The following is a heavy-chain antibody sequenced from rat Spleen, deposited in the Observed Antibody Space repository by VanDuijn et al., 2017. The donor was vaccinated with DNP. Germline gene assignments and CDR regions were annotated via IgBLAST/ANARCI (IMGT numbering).Heavy chain of an antibody. Sequence: EVHLVESGGGLVQPGRSLKLSCAASGFSFSDYNMAWIRQVPGKGLEWVASITSSGGGTSYRDSVRGRFTISRDNAKTTLYLQMDSLRSDDTANYYCTTDFERGYWGQGVMVTVSS. J-gene: IGHJ2*01. CDR2: ITSSGGGT. CDR1: GFSFSDYN. CDR3: TTDFERGY. V-gene: IGHV5-27*01. D-gene: IGHD1-11*01.